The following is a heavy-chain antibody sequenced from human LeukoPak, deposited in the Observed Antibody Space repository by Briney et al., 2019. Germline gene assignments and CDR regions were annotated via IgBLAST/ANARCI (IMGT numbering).Heavy chain of an antibody. CDR3: ARDKVRGVQGRYYYYCGMDV. J-gene: IGHJ6*04. Sequence: PSETLSLTCAVYGGSFSGYYWSWIRQPPGKGLEWIGEINHSGSTNYNPSLKSRVTISVDTSKNQFSLKLSSVTAADTAVYYCARDKVRGVQGRYYYYCGMDVWGKGTTVTVSS. CDR2: INHSGST. CDR1: GGSFSGYY. V-gene: IGHV4-34*01. D-gene: IGHD3-10*01.